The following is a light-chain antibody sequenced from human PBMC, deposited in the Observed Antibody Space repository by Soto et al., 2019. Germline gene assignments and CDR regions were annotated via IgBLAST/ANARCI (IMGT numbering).Light chain of an antibody. J-gene: IGLJ1*01. CDR2: YDD. CDR3: AAWDDSLNGYV. V-gene: IGLV1-36*01. Sequence: QSVLTQPPSVSEAPRQRVTISCSGSSSNIENYAVNWYQQLPGKAPKLLIYYDDLLPSGVSDRFSGSKSGTSASLAISGLQSEDEADYYCAAWDDSLNGYVFGTGTKLTVL. CDR1: SSNIENYA.